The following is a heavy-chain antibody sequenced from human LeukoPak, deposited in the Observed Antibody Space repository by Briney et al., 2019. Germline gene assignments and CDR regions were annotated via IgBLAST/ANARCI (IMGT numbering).Heavy chain of an antibody. Sequence: GESLKISCKHSEYSFPNYCIGWVRQMPGKGLEWMGIIYPDDSDTRYSPSSQGQVTISADKSISTAYLQWSSLKASDTAMYYCARRDGYGAYDIWGQGTMVTVSS. CDR2: IYPDDSDT. CDR1: EYSFPNYC. D-gene: IGHD5-24*01. J-gene: IGHJ3*02. CDR3: ARRDGYGAYDI. V-gene: IGHV5-51*01.